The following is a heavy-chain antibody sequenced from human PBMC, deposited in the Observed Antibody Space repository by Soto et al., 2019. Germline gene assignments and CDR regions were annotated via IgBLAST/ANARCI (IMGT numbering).Heavy chain of an antibody. V-gene: IGHV3-7*03. Sequence: GGSLRLSCAASGFTFSSYGMHWVRQAPGKGLEWVANIKQDGSEKYYVDSVKGRFTISRDNAKNSLYLQMNSLRAEDTAVYYCARGGYYDFWSGHDAFDIWGQGTMVTVSS. CDR3: ARGGYYDFWSGHDAFDI. J-gene: IGHJ3*02. CDR2: IKQDGSEK. CDR1: GFTFSSYG. D-gene: IGHD3-3*01.